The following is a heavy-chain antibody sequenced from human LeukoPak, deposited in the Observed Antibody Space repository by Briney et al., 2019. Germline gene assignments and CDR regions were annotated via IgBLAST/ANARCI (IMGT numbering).Heavy chain of an antibody. D-gene: IGHD2-21*02. J-gene: IGHJ4*02. CDR1: GFTFSSYW. CDR3: ARGDDNYFDY. V-gene: IGHV3-74*01. CDR2: INSDWSIT. Sequence: GSLRLSCAASGFTFSSYWMFWVRQAPGKGLVWVSRINSDWSITNYADSVKGRFTISRDNAENTLYLQMNSLRAEDTAVYYCARGDDNYFDYWGQGTLVTVSS.